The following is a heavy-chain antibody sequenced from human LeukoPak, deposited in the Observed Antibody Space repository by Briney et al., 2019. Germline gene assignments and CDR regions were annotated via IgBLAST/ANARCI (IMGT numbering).Heavy chain of an antibody. D-gene: IGHD4-23*01. CDR2: IIPIFGTA. Sequence: SVKVSCKASGGTFSSYAISWVRQTPGQGLEWMGRIIPIFGTANYAQKFQGRVTITTDESTSTAYMELSSLRSEDTAVYYCARESPHDYGGNPYYFDYWGQGTLVTVSS. CDR1: GGTFSSYA. CDR3: ARESPHDYGGNPYYFDY. V-gene: IGHV1-69*05. J-gene: IGHJ4*02.